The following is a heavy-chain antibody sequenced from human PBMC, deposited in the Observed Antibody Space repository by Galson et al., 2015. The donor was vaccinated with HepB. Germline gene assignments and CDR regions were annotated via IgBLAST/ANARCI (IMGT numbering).Heavy chain of an antibody. D-gene: IGHD1-20*01. CDR2: IKSKTDGGTT. Sequence: SLSLSCAASGFTFSNAWMNWLRQAPGKGLEWVGRIKSKTDGGTTDNAAPVKGRFTISRDDSKNTLHLQMDSLKTEDTAVYYCTTANWKWNRDAFDIWGRGTLVTVSS. CDR3: TTANWKWNRDAFDI. V-gene: IGHV3-15*07. CDR1: GFTFSNAW. J-gene: IGHJ3*02.